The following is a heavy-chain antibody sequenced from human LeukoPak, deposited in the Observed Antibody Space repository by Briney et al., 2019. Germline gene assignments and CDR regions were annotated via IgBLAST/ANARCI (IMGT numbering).Heavy chain of an antibody. D-gene: IGHD6-25*01. CDR1: GASISTNNW. J-gene: IGHJ1*01. V-gene: IGHV4-4*02. Sequence: SETLSLTCTVSGASISTNNWWTSVRQSPGKGLEWIGEIYHSGGTNYNPSPKSRVTMSVDKSRNQFSLKVTSVTAADTAFYYCARKEAAAAYEYFQYWGQGTLVAVSS. CDR3: ARKEAAAAYEYFQY. CDR2: IYHSGGT.